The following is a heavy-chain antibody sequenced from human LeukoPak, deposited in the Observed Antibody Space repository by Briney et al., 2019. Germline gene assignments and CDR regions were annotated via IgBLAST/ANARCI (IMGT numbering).Heavy chain of an antibody. V-gene: IGHV4-4*02. CDR1: GGSISSSNW. D-gene: IGHD6-19*01. J-gene: IGHJ4*02. CDR3: AIAVAARGGLKNY. CDR2: IYHSGST. Sequence: SETLSLTCAVSGGSISSSNWWSWVRQPPGKGLEWIGEIYHSGSTNYNPSLKSRVTISVDKSKNQFSLKLSSVTAADTAVYYCAIAVAARGGLKNYWGQGTLVTVSS.